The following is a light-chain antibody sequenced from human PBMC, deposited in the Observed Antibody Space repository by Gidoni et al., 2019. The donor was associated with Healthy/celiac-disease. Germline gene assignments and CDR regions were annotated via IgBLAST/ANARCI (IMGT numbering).Light chain of an antibody. CDR1: QSISSY. CDR2: AAS. J-gene: IGKJ2*03. CDR3: QQSYSTPYS. V-gene: IGKV1-39*01. Sequence: IQMTQSTSSLSASVGYRVTITCRASQSISSYLNWYQQKPGKAPKLLIYAASSLQSGVPSSFSGSGSGTYFTLTISSLQPEYFATYYCQQSYSTPYSFGQGTKLEIK.